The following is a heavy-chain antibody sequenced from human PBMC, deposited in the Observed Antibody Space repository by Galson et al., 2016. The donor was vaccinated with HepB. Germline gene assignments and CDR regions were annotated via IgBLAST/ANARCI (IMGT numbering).Heavy chain of an antibody. D-gene: IGHD5-24*01. CDR3: ARQHVDGYNSAY. V-gene: IGHV5-51*01. CDR1: GYTFTHYW. CDR2: IYTDDSDT. Sequence: QSGAEVKKPGESLKISCKGSGYTFTHYWIGWVRQMPGKGLEWMGLIYTDDSDTRHSPSFEGQVTISADKSINTAYLQWSSLKASDTAMYYCARQHVDGYNSAYWGQGTLVTVSS. J-gene: IGHJ4*02.